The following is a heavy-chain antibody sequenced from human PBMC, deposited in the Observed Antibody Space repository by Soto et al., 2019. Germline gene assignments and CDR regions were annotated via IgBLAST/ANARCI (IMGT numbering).Heavy chain of an antibody. D-gene: IGHD3-3*01. CDR1: GFSFSGSA. J-gene: IGHJ4*02. CDR3: TSPNDFWSGYG. V-gene: IGHV3-73*01. Sequence: EVQLVESGGGLVQPGGSLKLSCAASGFSFSGSAMHWVRQASGKGLEWVGRIRSKAHSYATAYATSVKGRFTISRDESNNRAYLQKNSLKIEDTAGDYCTSPNDFWSGYGWGQGTLVTVSS. CDR2: IRSKAHSYAT.